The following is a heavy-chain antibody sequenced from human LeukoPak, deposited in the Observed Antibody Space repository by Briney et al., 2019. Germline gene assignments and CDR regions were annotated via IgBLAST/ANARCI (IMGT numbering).Heavy chain of an antibody. CDR1: GFTFSSYA. CDR2: ISGSGGST. V-gene: IGHV3-23*01. J-gene: IGHJ6*03. Sequence: PGGSPRLSCAASGFTFSSYAMSWVRQAPGKGLEWVSAISGSGGSTYYADSVKGRFAISRDNSKNTLYLQMNSLRAEDTAVYYCAKGRAAPFYYYYMDVWGKGTTVTVSS. D-gene: IGHD2-15*01. CDR3: AKGRAAPFYYYYMDV.